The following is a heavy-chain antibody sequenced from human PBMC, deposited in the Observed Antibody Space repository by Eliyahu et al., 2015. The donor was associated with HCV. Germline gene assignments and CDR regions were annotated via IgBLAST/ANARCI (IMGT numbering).Heavy chain of an antibody. CDR1: GGSISSYY. CDR2: IYYSGST. V-gene: IGHV4-59*01. Sequence: QVQLQESGPGLVKPSETLSLTCTVSGGSISSYYWSWIRQPPGKGLEWIGYIYYSGSTNYNPXLKSRVTISVDTSKNQFSLKLSSVTAADTAVYYCARGLRMATINYWGQGTLVTVSS. J-gene: IGHJ4*02. D-gene: IGHD5-24*01. CDR3: ARGLRMATINY.